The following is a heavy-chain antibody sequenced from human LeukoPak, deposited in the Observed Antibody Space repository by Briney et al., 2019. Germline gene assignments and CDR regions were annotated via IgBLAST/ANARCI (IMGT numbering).Heavy chain of an antibody. CDR1: GGSISSYY. Sequence: SETLSLTCTVSGGSISSYYWSWIRQPPGKGLEWIGYIYYSGSTNYNPSLKSRVTISVDTSKNQFSLKLSSVTAADTAVYYCAPDSDSAWFDPWGQGTLVTVSS. J-gene: IGHJ5*02. V-gene: IGHV4-59*01. CDR2: IYYSGST. D-gene: IGHD2-21*01. CDR3: APDSDSAWFDP.